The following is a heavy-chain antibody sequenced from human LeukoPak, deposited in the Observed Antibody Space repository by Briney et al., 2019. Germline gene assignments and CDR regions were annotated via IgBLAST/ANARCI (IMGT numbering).Heavy chain of an antibody. CDR1: GFTFRSYA. V-gene: IGHV3-48*02. J-gene: IGHJ4*02. CDR2: ITYNSGTI. CDR3: ARDSGYSYADDY. D-gene: IGHD5-18*01. Sequence: PSGGSLRLSCAASGFTFRSYAMQWVRQAPGKGLEWVSYITYNSGTIFYADSVKGRFTFSRDNAKDSLYLQMSSLRDEDTAVYYCARDSGYSYADDYWGQGTLVTVSS.